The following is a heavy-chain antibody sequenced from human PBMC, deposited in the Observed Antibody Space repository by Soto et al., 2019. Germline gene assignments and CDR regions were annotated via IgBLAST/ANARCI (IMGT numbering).Heavy chain of an antibody. J-gene: IGHJ6*02. CDR1: GGTFSSYG. V-gene: IGHV1-69*01. CDR3: TRHHDFWSGYSDYHYYGMDV. Sequence: QVQLVQSGAEVKKVGSSVKVSCKATGGTFSSYGISWVRQVPGQGLEWMGGIIAPVITANHAQKFQGRLTIPADGPTSTAYMELSSLRSEDTAVYYCTRHHDFWSGYSDYHYYGMDVWGRGTTVTVS. CDR2: IIAPVITA. D-gene: IGHD3-3*01.